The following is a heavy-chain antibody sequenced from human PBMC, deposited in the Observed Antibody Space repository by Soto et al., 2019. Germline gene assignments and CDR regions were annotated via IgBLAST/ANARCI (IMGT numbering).Heavy chain of an antibody. CDR2: IYYTGST. J-gene: IGHJ4*02. CDR3: ARAPGTARRFDS. V-gene: IGHV4-59*01. CDR1: GSYISSYY. D-gene: IGHD6-6*01. Sequence: ETLSLTCNVSGSYISSYYWSWIRQPPGKGLEWIGNIYYTGSTNYNPSLKSRVTISVDTSKNQFSLNLSSVTAADTAVYFCARAPGTARRFDSWGQGTLVTVSS.